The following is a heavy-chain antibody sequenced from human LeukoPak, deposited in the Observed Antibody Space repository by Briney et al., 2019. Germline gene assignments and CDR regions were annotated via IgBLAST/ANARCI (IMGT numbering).Heavy chain of an antibody. D-gene: IGHD1-20*01. CDR2: INTNTGNP. CDR3: AGASGYNWKAKDLDY. Sequence: GASVKVSCKASGGTVSRYPISWVRQAPGQGLEWMGWINTNTGNPTYAQGFTGRFVFSLDTSVSTAYLQISSLKAEDTAVYYCAGASGYNWKAKDLDYWGQGTLVTVSS. V-gene: IGHV7-4-1*02. CDR1: GGTVSRYP. J-gene: IGHJ4*02.